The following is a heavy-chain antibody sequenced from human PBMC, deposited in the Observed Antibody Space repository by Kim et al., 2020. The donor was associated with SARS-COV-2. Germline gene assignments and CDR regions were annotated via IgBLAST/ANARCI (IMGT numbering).Heavy chain of an antibody. Sequence: GGSLRLSCAASGFTFSSYSMNWVRQAPGKGLEWVSYISSSSSTIYYADSVKGRFTISRDNAKNSLYLQMNSLREEDTAVYYCARDLGFQYCSSHGAFDYWGQGTLVTVSS. V-gene: IGHV3-48*02. CDR2: ISSSSSTI. CDR3: ARDLGFQYCSSHGAFDY. J-gene: IGHJ4*02. CDR1: GFTFSSYS. D-gene: IGHD6-13*01.